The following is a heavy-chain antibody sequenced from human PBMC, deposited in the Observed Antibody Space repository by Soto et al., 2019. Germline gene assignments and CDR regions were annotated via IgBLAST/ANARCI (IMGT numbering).Heavy chain of an antibody. Sequence: GSLRVSCAASGCTWSRYAMSWVRQSPGKGLEWVSGISYSGFSTFYADSVKGRFSISRDKSKNTLYLQMDSLRAEDTAVYYCAKDGPDSSGRWGFDNWGQGTMLTVSS. CDR2: ISYSGFST. CDR3: AKDGPDSSGRWGFDN. D-gene: IGHD3-22*01. V-gene: IGHV3-23*01. J-gene: IGHJ4*02. CDR1: GCTWSRYA.